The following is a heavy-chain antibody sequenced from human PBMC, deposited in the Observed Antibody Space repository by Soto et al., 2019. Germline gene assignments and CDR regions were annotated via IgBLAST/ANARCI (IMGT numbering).Heavy chain of an antibody. J-gene: IGHJ6*02. CDR3: AREPPYGSGSSGMDV. Sequence: QVQLQESGPGLVKPSETLSLTGTVSGGSIRGYYWSWVRLPPGKGLEWLGYIFYSGGPSYTPSLKSRVTIAVDTPKTQVSLKPRSVSAAATAVYYGAREPPYGSGSSGMDVWGHGTTVIVSS. CDR1: GGSIRGYY. V-gene: IGHV4-59*01. D-gene: IGHD3-10*01. CDR2: IFYSGGP.